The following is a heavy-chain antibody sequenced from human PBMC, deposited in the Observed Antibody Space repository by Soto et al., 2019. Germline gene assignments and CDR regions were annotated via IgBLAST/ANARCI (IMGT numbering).Heavy chain of an antibody. D-gene: IGHD3-3*01. J-gene: IGHJ5*02. V-gene: IGHV3-23*01. Sequence: EVQLLESGGGLVQPGGSLRLSCAASGFTFSSYAMSWVRQAPGKGLEWVSAISGSGGSTYYADSVKGRFTISRDNSKNTLYLQMNSLRAEDTAVYYCVKDLGHTIFGVVIIRNWFDPWGQGTLVTVSS. CDR3: VKDLGHTIFGVVIIRNWFDP. CDR2: ISGSGGST. CDR1: GFTFSSYA.